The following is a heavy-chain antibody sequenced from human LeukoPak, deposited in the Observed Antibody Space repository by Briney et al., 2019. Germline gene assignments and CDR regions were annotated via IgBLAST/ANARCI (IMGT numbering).Heavy chain of an antibody. CDR2: IKQDASEE. J-gene: IGHJ6*02. V-gene: IGHV3-7*01. CDR3: ARDRKVYNSGTSGMDV. CDR1: GFTFSYYW. Sequence: TGGSLRLSCAASGFTFSYYWMGWVRQAPGKGLEWVANIKQDASEEYYVDSVKGRFTISRDNAKNSLYLQMNSLRAEDTAVYYCARDRKVYNSGTSGMDVWGQGTTVTVSS. D-gene: IGHD5-24*01.